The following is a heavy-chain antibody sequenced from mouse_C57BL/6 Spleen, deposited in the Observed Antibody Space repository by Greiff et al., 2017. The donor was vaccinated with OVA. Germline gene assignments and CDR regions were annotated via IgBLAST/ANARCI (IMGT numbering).Heavy chain of an antibody. V-gene: IGHV2-5*01. CDR3: AKNFASTGLYAMDY. Sequence: QVQLQQSGPGLVQPSQSLSITCTVSGFSFTSYGVHWVRQSPGKGLEWLGVIWRGGSTDYNAAFMSRLSITKDNSKSQVFFKMNSLQADDTAIYYCAKNFASTGLYAMDYWGQGTSVTVSS. CDR2: IWRGGST. CDR1: GFSFTSYG. J-gene: IGHJ4*01. D-gene: IGHD4-1*02.